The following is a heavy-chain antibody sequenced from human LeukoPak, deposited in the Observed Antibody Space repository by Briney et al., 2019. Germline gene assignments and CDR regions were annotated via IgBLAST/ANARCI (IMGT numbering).Heavy chain of an antibody. D-gene: IGHD1-14*01. CDR1: GFTFDEYV. J-gene: IGHJ6*03. Sequence: GGSLRLSCVASGFTFDEYVMSWVRHVPGKGLEWVSVINWNGDSTAYADSVKGRFTIYRDNTKNSLYLQMTSLRAEDTALYYCAKNGNPNYYYYYMDVWGKGTTVTTSS. V-gene: IGHV3-20*04. CDR2: INWNGDST. CDR3: AKNGNPNYYYYYMDV.